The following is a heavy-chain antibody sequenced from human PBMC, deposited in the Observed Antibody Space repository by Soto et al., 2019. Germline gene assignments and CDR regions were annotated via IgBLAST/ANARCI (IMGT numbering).Heavy chain of an antibody. CDR1: GFTFSSYA. Sequence: QVQLVESGGGVVQPGRSLRLSCAASGFTFSSYAMHWVRQAPGKGLEWVAVISYDGSNKYYADSVKGRFTISRDNSKNTLYLQMNSLRAEDTAVYYCARGRWLHNYWGQGTLVTVSS. CDR2: ISYDGSNK. J-gene: IGHJ4*02. CDR3: ARGRWLHNY. D-gene: IGHD5-12*01. V-gene: IGHV3-30-3*01.